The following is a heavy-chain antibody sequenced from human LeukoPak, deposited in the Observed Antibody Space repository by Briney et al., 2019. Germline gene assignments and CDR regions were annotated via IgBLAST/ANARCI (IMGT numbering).Heavy chain of an antibody. V-gene: IGHV3-23*01. D-gene: IGHD6-13*01. CDR2: VSGSGDRM. Sequence: PGGSLRLSCAASGFTFSCYSMNWVRQAPGKGLEWVATVSGSGDRMYHADSVKGRLTISRDNSKNTIYLQMNSLRAEDTALYYCAKAAAAPGFDFWGQGTLVTVSS. J-gene: IGHJ4*02. CDR3: AKAAAAPGFDF. CDR1: GFTFSCYS.